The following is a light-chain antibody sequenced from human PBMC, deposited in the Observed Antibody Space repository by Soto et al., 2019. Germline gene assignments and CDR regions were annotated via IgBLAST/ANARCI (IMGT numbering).Light chain of an antibody. CDR3: QQYGSSPQT. J-gene: IGKJ5*01. CDR2: GAS. V-gene: IGKV3-20*01. Sequence: EIVRSQSLATLSVSPWERSTLSFRASQSVSSTLAWYQQKPGQAPRLLIYGASSRATGIPDRFSGSGSGTDFTLTISRLEPEDFAVYYCQQYGSSPQTFGQGTRLEIK. CDR1: QSVSST.